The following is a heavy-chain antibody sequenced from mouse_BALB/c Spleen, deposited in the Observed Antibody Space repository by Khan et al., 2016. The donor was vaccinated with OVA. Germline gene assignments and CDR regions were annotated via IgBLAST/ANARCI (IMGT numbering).Heavy chain of an antibody. CDR2: VTYSGNT. CDR3: ARSDGSWAMDY. V-gene: IGHV3-8*02. Sequence: EVQLQESGPSLVKPSQTLSLTCSVTGDSITSGFWNWIRKFPGNKFEYMGYVTYSGNTYYNPSLISRISITRDTSKSQYFLQLNSVTTEDTATYFCARSDGSWAMDYWGQGTTVTVSS. J-gene: IGHJ4*01. D-gene: IGHD1-1*01. CDR1: GDSITSGF.